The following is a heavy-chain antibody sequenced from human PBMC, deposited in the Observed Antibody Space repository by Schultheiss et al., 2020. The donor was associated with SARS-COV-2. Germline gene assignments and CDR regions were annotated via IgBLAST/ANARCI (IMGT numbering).Heavy chain of an antibody. CDR2: IIPILGIA. CDR1: GYTFTGYY. Sequence: SVKVSCKASGYTFTGYYMHWVRQAPGQGLEWMGWIIPILGIANYAQKFQGRVTITADKSTSTAYMELSSLRSEDTAVYYCARDGPDYGDYVPYYYYGMDVWGQGTTVTVSS. D-gene: IGHD4-17*01. J-gene: IGHJ6*02. CDR3: ARDGPDYGDYVPYYYYGMDV. V-gene: IGHV1-69*10.